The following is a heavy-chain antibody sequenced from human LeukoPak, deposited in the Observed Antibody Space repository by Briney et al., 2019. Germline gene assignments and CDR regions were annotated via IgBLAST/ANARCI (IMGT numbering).Heavy chain of an antibody. D-gene: IGHD3-22*01. CDR3: AKVAGRGYCDY. Sequence: PSETLSLTCTVSGGSISRGGYHWSWIRQPAGKGLEWIGRFYTSGTPNYNPSLKSRVTILVDTSRNQFSLKLSSVTAADTAVYYCAKVAGRGYCDYWGQGTLVTVSS. CDR1: GGSISRGGYH. J-gene: IGHJ4*02. CDR2: FYTSGTP. V-gene: IGHV4-61*02.